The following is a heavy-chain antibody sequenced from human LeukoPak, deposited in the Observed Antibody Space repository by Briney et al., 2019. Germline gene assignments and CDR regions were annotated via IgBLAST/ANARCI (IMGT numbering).Heavy chain of an antibody. J-gene: IGHJ4*02. CDR1: GFTFSSYW. Sequence: PGGSLRLSCAASGFTFSSYWMSWVRQAPGKGLEWVANIKQDGSEKYYVDSVKGRFTISRDNAKNSLYLQMNSLRAEDTAVYYCARDRGFGELGEGGDYWGQGTLVTVSS. D-gene: IGHD3-10*01. CDR2: IKQDGSEK. V-gene: IGHV3-7*01. CDR3: ARDRGFGELGEGGDY.